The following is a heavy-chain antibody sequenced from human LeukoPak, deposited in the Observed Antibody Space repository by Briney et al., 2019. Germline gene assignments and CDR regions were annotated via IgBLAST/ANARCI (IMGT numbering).Heavy chain of an antibody. CDR1: EFIFSDYW. CDR3: ARDNGGWFDS. J-gene: IGHJ5*01. CDR2: IKQGGREE. V-gene: IGHV3-7*03. Sequence: PGGSLRLSCVASEFIFSDYWMSWVRQAPGKGLEWVANIKQGGREEKYVGSVKGGFAISREDAKSTLYLQMDSLSGDDTAVYYCARDNGGWFDSWGRGTLVTVSS. D-gene: IGHD3-10*01.